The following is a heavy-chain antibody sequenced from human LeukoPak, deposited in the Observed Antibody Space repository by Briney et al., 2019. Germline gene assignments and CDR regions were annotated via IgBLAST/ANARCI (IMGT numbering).Heavy chain of an antibody. CDR1: GFTLIDY. V-gene: IGHV1-2*02. Sequence: ASVKVSCKASGFTLIDYIHWVRQDPRQGLQWMGWINPNSEDTEYAQKFQGRVTMTRDTSIRTVYMELSSLRSDDTAVYYCATADSVPAGDYHYWYMDVWGKGTTVTVSS. D-gene: IGHD2-2*01. CDR3: ATADSVPAGDYHYWYMDV. J-gene: IGHJ6*03. CDR2: INPNSEDT.